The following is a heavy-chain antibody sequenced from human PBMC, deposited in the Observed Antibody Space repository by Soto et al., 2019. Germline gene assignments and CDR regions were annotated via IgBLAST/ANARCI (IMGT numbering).Heavy chain of an antibody. J-gene: IGHJ4*02. D-gene: IGHD3-3*01. CDR1: GFTFSSYA. CDR3: AKDGHYDFWSGYQDY. V-gene: IGHV3-23*01. Sequence: GGSLRLSCAASGFTFSSYAMSWVRQAPGKGLEWVSAISGSGGSTYYADSVKGRFTISRDNSKNTLYLQMNSLRAEDTAVYYCAKDGHYDFWSGYQDYWGQGTLVTVSS. CDR2: ISGSGGST.